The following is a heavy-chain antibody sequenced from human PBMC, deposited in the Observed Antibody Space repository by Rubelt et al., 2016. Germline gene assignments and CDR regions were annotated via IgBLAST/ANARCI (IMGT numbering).Heavy chain of an antibody. V-gene: IGHV4-34*01. Sequence: QVQLQQWGAGLLKPSETLSLTCAVYGGSFSGYYWSWIRQPPGKGLEWIGEINHSGSTNYNPSLKSRVTISVDTSKNQFSLKLSSVTAADTAVYYCARSTMILLYFDYWGQGTLVTVSS. CDR1: GGSFSGYY. J-gene: IGHJ4*02. CDR2: INHSGST. D-gene: IGHD3-22*01. CDR3: ARSTMILLYFDY.